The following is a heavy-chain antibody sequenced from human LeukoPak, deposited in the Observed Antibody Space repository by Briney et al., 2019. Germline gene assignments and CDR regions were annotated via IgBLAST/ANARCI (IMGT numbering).Heavy chain of an antibody. Sequence: ASVKVSCKASGYTFTSYAMNWVRQAPGQGLEWMEWINTNTGNPTYAQGFTGRFVFSLDTSVSTAYLQISSLKAEDTAVYYCARVPTPVGWFNWFDPWGQGTLVTVSS. CDR2: INTNTGNP. CDR3: ARVPTPVGWFNWFDP. D-gene: IGHD3-10*01. J-gene: IGHJ5*02. V-gene: IGHV7-4-1*02. CDR1: GYTFTSYA.